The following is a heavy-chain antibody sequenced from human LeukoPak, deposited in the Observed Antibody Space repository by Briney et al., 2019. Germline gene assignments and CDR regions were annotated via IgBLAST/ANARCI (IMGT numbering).Heavy chain of an antibody. J-gene: IGHJ4*02. V-gene: IGHV4-59*01. CDR1: GDSITSYH. CDR2: IHYTGTT. CDR3: ARDTGRDGGFDY. D-gene: IGHD1-1*01. Sequence: SETLSLTCTVSGDSITSYHWSWIRPPPGKGPEWIGFIHYTGTTNYSPSLRSRVTISVDTSKNQFSLKLSSVTAAVTAVYYCARDTGRDGGFDYWGQGTLVTVSS.